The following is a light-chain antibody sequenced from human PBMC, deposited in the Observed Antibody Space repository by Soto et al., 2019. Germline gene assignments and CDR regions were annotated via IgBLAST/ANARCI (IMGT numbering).Light chain of an antibody. V-gene: IGLV2-11*01. Sequence: QSVLAQPRSVSGSPGQSVTISCTGTSSDVGGFNYVPWYQQHPGKAPKLMIYDVTKRPSGVPDRFSGSKSGNTASLTVSGLQAEDEADYFCCSYAGSYTYVFGTGTKVTGL. CDR3: CSYAGSYTYV. J-gene: IGLJ1*01. CDR2: DVT. CDR1: SSDVGGFNY.